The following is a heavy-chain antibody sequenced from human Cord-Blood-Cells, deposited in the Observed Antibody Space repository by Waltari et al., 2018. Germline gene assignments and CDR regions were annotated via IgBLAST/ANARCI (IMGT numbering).Heavy chain of an antibody. Sequence: QVQLVQSGAEVKKPGSSVKVSCKASGGTFSSYAISWVRQAPGQGLEWMGGISPIFGTANYAQKCQGRVTITADESTSTAYMELSSLRSEDTAVYYCARGAAYCGGDCYDYWGQGTLVTVSS. D-gene: IGHD2-21*01. J-gene: IGHJ4*02. CDR1: GGTFSSYA. V-gene: IGHV1-69*01. CDR3: ARGAAYCGGDCYDY. CDR2: ISPIFGTA.